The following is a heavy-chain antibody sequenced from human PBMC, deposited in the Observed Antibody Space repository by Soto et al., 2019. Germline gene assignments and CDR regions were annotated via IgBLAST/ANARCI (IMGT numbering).Heavy chain of an antibody. CDR1: GYSFAGYW. Sequence: GESLKISCKGSGYSFAGYWITWVRQMPGKGLEWMGRIDPSDSYTNYSPSFQGHVTISADKSISTAYQQWRSLKASDTAMYYCARLTDVHIPFDYWGQGTLVTVSS. D-gene: IGHD2-21*01. J-gene: IGHJ4*02. V-gene: IGHV5-10-1*01. CDR2: IDPSDSYT. CDR3: ARLTDVHIPFDY.